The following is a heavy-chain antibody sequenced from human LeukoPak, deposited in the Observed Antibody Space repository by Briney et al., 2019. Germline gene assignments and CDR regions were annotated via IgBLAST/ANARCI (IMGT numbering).Heavy chain of an antibody. CDR3: ARVFIAAAGTDY. Sequence: ASVKVSCKASGYTFTGHYMHWVRQAPGQGLEWMGWINPNSGGTNYAQKFQGRVTMTRDTSISTAYMELSRLRSDDTAVYYCARVFIAAAGTDYWGQGTLVTVSS. D-gene: IGHD6-13*01. J-gene: IGHJ4*02. V-gene: IGHV1-2*02. CDR1: GYTFTGHY. CDR2: INPNSGGT.